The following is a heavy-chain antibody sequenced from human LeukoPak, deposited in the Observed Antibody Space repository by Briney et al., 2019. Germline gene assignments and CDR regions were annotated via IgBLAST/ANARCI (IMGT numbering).Heavy chain of an antibody. Sequence: GASVKVSCKTSGYTFTGYYMHWVRQAPGQGLEWVGWINPNSGDTNYAQKFQGRVTMTRDTSFSTVYMELRRLRSDDTAVYYCTRDCARYFDYWGQGTLLTVFS. D-gene: IGHD2-21*01. CDR2: INPNSGDT. CDR3: TRDCARYFDY. J-gene: IGHJ4*02. CDR1: GYTFTGYY. V-gene: IGHV1-2*02.